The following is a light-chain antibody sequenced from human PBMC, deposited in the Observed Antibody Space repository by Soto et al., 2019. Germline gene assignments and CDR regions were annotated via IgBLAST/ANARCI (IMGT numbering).Light chain of an antibody. CDR1: QSVSTN. J-gene: IGKJ4*01. CDR2: GAS. Sequence: EIVMTQSPATLSVSPGERATLSCRASQSVSTNLAWYQQEPGQAPRLLLSGASARATGIPARFSSSGSGTEFTLTISSLQSEDFAVYYCQQYNNWPLTFVVGTEVEIK. V-gene: IGKV3-15*01. CDR3: QQYNNWPLT.